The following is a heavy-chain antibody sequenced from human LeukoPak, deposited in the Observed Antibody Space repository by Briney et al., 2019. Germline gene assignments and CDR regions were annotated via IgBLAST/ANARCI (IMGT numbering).Heavy chain of an antibody. V-gene: IGHV3-74*01. CDR3: ARGRPHGNDY. D-gene: IGHD4-23*01. Sequence: GGSLRLSCAASGFTFSSYGMHWVRQAPGKGLVWVSRIASDGSSTTYADSVKGRFSISRDNAKNTLYLQMNSLRVEDTAVYYCARGRPHGNDYWGQGTLVTVSS. J-gene: IGHJ4*02. CDR2: IASDGSST. CDR1: GFTFSSYG.